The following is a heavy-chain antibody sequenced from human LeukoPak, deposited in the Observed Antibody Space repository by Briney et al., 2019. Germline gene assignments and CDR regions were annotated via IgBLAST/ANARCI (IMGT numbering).Heavy chain of an antibody. V-gene: IGHV3-74*01. CDR3: ARGRPHGNDY. D-gene: IGHD4-23*01. Sequence: GGSLRLSCAASGFTFSSYGMHWVRQAPGKGLVWVSRIASDGSSTTYADSVKGRFSISRDNAKNTLYLQMNSLRVEDTAVYYCARGRPHGNDYWGQGTLVTVSS. J-gene: IGHJ4*02. CDR2: IASDGSST. CDR1: GFTFSSYG.